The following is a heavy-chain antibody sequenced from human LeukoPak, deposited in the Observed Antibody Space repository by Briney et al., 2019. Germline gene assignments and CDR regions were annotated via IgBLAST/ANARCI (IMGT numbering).Heavy chain of an antibody. D-gene: IGHD1-1*01. V-gene: IGHV3-9*01. CDR2: ISWNSGTI. J-gene: IGHJ3*02. CDR3: AKENHGRNAFDI. Sequence: GGSLRLSCAASGFTFDNYAMNWVRQVPGKGLEWISLISWNSGTIGYADSVKGRFTISRDNANNFLYLQMNSLRAEDTALYYCAKENHGRNAFDIWGQGTMVTVSS. CDR1: GFTFDNYA.